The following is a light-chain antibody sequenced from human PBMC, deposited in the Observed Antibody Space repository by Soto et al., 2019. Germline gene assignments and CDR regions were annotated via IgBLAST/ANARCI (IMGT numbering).Light chain of an antibody. CDR3: AVWDDSRYGVV. J-gene: IGLJ2*01. CDR2: RSD. CDR1: SSNIGSNH. Sequence: QSVLTQSPSASGTPGQRVIIACSGSSSNIGSNHVNWYRHLPGAAPKLLIFRSDQRPSGVPDRFSGSKSGTTASLAISGLQSGDEADYYCAVWDDSRYGVVFGGGTKLTVL. V-gene: IGLV1-44*01.